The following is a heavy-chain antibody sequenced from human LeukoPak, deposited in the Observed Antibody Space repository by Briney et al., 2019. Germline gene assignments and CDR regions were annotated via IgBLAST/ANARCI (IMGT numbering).Heavy chain of an antibody. CDR3: ARVPDITARPCDT. D-gene: IGHD1-1*01. CDR1: GFTFSSFF. Sequence: GSLRLSCAASGFTFSSFFMTWIRQTPGRGLEWIGEISHTGDIINYNPSLKSRVTISVDSSRKQFSLRVTSLTAADTGVYFCARVPDITARPCDTWGPGTLVTVSS. V-gene: IGHV4-34*08. J-gene: IGHJ5*02. CDR2: ISHTGDII.